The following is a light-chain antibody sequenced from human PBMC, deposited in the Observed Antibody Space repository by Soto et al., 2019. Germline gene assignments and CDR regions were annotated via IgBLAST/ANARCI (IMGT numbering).Light chain of an antibody. J-gene: IGKJ1*01. CDR1: QSVLYSSNNKNY. V-gene: IGKV4-1*01. CDR2: WAS. Sequence: DIVMTQSPDSLAVSLGERATINCKSSQSVLYSSNNKNYLAWYQQKPGQPPKLLIYWASTRESGVPDRFSGSGSGTQSTLTISSLQAEDVAFYYCQQYYSTPPTFGQGTKVEIK. CDR3: QQYYSTPPT.